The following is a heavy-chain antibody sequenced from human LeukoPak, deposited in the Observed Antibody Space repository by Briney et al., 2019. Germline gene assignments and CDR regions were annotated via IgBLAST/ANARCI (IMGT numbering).Heavy chain of an antibody. V-gene: IGHV4-39*07. D-gene: IGHD2-15*01. J-gene: IGHJ5*02. CDR2: IYYSGST. Sequence: PSETLSLTCTVSGGSISSSSYYWGWIRQPPGKGLEWIGSIYYSGSTYYNPSLKSRVTISVDTSKNQFSLKLSSVTAADTAVYYCARVPRSGDRFDPWGQGTLVTVSS. CDR3: ARVPRSGDRFDP. CDR1: GGSISSSSYY.